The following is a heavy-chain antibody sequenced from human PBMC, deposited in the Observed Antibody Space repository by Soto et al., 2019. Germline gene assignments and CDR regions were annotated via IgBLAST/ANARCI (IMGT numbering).Heavy chain of an antibody. CDR2: IVSSGGST. CDR1: GFTFSSYA. CDR3: ARGAERFDY. V-gene: IGHV3-64*01. Sequence: EVQLVESGGGLVQTGGSLRLSCAASGFTFSSYAMHWVRQAPGKGLEYVSAIVSSGGSTYYANSVKGRFTISRDNSKNTLYLQMGSLRAEDMAVYYCARGAERFDYWGQGTLVTVSS. J-gene: IGHJ4*02.